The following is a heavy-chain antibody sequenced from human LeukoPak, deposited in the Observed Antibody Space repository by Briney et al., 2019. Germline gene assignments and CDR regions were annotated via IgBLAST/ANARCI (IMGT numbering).Heavy chain of an antibody. CDR2: ISGSGGST. J-gene: IGHJ4*02. Sequence: GGSLRLSCAASGFTFSSYAMSWVRQAPGKGLEWVSAISGSGGSTYYADSVKGRFTISRDNSKNTLYLQMNSLRAEDTAVYYCARDFSGIVDTVLVYYFDYWGQGTLVTVSS. CDR3: ARDFSGIVDTVLVYYFDY. CDR1: GFTFSSYA. D-gene: IGHD5-18*01. V-gene: IGHV3-23*01.